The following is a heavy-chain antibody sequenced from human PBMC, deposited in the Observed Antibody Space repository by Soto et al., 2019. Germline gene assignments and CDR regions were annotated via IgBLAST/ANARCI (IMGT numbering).Heavy chain of an antibody. CDR3: AKVLYYDFWSGYYDVRFDP. J-gene: IGHJ5*02. CDR2: ISWNSGSI. Sequence: PGGSLRLSCAVSGFTFDDYAMHWVRQAPGKGLEWVSGISWNSGSIGYADSVKGRFTISRDNAKNSLYLQMNSLRAEDTALYYSAKVLYYDFWSGYYDVRFDPWGQGTLVTVSS. D-gene: IGHD3-3*01. CDR1: GFTFDDYA. V-gene: IGHV3-9*01.